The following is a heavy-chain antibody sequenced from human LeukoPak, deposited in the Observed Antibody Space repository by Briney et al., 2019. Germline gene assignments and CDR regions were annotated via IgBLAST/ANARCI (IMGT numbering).Heavy chain of an antibody. D-gene: IGHD6-6*01. CDR1: GFTFNSYN. Sequence: GGSLRLSCAASGFTFNSYNMNWVRQAPGKGLEWVSYISSSSSTIYYADSVKGRFTTSRDSAKTSLFLQMNSLRDEDTAVYYCARAYSSASGRDAFDSWGLGTLVTVSS. CDR2: ISSSSSTI. V-gene: IGHV3-48*02. CDR3: ARAYSSASGRDAFDS. J-gene: IGHJ3*02.